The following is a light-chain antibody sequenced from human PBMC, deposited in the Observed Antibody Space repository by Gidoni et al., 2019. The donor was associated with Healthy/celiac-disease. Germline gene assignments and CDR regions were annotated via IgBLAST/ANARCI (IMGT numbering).Light chain of an antibody. V-gene: IGKV1-5*03. J-gene: IGKJ1*01. CDR1: QSISSW. CDR3: QQYNSYSTWT. Sequence: DIQMTQSPSTLSAPVGDRVTITCRASQSISSWLAWYQQKPGKAPKLLIYNASSLESGVPSRFIGSGSGTEFTLTISSLQPDDFATYYCQQYNSYSTWTFGQGTKVEIK. CDR2: NAS.